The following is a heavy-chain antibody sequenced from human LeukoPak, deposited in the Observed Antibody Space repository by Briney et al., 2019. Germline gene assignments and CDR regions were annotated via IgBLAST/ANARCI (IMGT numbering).Heavy chain of an antibody. J-gene: IGHJ4*02. CDR1: GFIFSDYH. V-gene: IGHV3-11*01. CDR3: SGGRDITVAGPGGYFDF. CDR2: ISPGGDAV. Sequence: PGGSLRLSCAASGFIFSDYHMSWIRQAPGKGLEWVSYISPGGDAVYFADSVKGRFTISRDNAKNSLSLQMSSLTAEDTAVYYCSGGRDITVAGPGGYFDFWGQGSLVTVSS. D-gene: IGHD6-19*01.